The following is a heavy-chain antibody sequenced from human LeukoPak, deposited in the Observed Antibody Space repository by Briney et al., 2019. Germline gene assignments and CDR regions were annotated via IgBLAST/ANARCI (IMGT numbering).Heavy chain of an antibody. J-gene: IGHJ6*02. D-gene: IGHD6-6*01. V-gene: IGHV1-69*13. CDR3: ARPYSSSSYYYGMDV. Sequence: GASVRVSYKASGGTFISYDISWVRQAPGQGLEWMGGIIPIFGTANYAQKFQGRVTITADESTSTAYMELSSLRSEDTAVYYCARPYSSSSYYYGMDVWGQGTTVTVSS. CDR2: IIPIFGTA. CDR1: GGTFISYD.